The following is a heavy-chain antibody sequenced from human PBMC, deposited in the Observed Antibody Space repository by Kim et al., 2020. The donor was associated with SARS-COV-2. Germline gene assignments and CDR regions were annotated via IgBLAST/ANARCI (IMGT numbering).Heavy chain of an antibody. Sequence: GGSLRLSCAASGFTFDDYAMHWVRQAPGKGLEWVSGISWNSGSIGYADSVKGRFTISRDNAKNSLYLQMNSLRAEDTALYYCAKAGARNDHGWYVVAPWELPGYYGMDVWGQGTTVTVSS. CDR1: GFTFDDYA. V-gene: IGHV3-9*01. J-gene: IGHJ6*02. CDR3: AKAGARNDHGWYVVAPWELPGYYGMDV. CDR2: ISWNSGSI. D-gene: IGHD1-26*01.